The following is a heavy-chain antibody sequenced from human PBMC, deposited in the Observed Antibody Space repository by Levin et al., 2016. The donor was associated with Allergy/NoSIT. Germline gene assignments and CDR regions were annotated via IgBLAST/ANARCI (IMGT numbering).Heavy chain of an antibody. D-gene: IGHD1-26*01. CDR2: INPNSGVT. J-gene: IGHJ6*03. Sequence: ASVKVSCKASGYTFTGYYMHWVRQAPGQGLEWMGWINPNSGVTNYAQKFQGRVTMTRDTSISTAYMELSRLRSDDTAVYYCARDRVGAYYYYYIDVWGKGTTVTVSS. CDR3: ARDRVGAYYYYYIDV. CDR1: GYTFTGYY. V-gene: IGHV1-2*02.